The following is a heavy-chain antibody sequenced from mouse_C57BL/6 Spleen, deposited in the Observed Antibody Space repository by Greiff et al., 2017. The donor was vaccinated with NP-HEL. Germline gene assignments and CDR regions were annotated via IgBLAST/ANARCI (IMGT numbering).Heavy chain of an antibody. CDR1: GFTFSSYT. Sequence: DVKLVESGGGLVKPGGSLKLSCAASGFTFSSYTMSWVRQTPEKRLEWVATISGGGGNTYYPDSVKGRFTISRDNAKNTLYLQMSSLRSEDTALYYCAGTGTAWFAYWGQGTLVTVSA. CDR2: ISGGGGNT. J-gene: IGHJ3*01. D-gene: IGHD4-1*01. V-gene: IGHV5-9*01. CDR3: AGTGTAWFAY.